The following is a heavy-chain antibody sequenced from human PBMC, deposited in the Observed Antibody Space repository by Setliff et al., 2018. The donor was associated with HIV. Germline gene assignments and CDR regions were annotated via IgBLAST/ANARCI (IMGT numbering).Heavy chain of an antibody. Sequence: SLRLSCAASGFSVNSNYMSWVRQAPGKGLEWFSVIYSGGSTYYADSVKGRFTISRHNSNNTLYLQMNSLRAEDTAMYYCARGRGYCGYYYFGGAFDIWGQGTMVTVSS. V-gene: IGHV3-53*04. CDR3: ARGRGYCGYYYFGGAFDI. CDR2: IYSGGST. D-gene: IGHD3-22*01. J-gene: IGHJ3*02. CDR1: GFSVNSNY.